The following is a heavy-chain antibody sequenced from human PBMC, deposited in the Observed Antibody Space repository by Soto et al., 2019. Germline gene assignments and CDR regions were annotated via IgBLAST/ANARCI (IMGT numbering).Heavy chain of an antibody. CDR2: INHSGST. CDR1: GGSFSGYY. J-gene: IGHJ4*02. V-gene: IGHV4-34*01. CDR3: ARGSPFFRGHDYVWGSYRLPYFDY. Sequence: SETLSLTCAVYGGSFSGYYWSWIRQPPGKGLEWIGEINHSGSTNYNPSLKSRVTISVDTSKNQFSLKLSSVTAADTAVYYCARGSPFFRGHDYVWGSYRLPYFDYWGQGTLVTVSS. D-gene: IGHD3-16*02.